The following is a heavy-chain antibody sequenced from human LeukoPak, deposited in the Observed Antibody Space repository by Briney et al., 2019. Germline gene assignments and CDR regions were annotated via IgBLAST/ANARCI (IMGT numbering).Heavy chain of an antibody. Sequence: GASVKVSSMASGYTFTIYGISWVRQAPGQGLEWMGWISAYNGNTNYAQKLQGRVTMTTDTSTSTAYMELRSLRSDDTAVYYCARAYSSSWYAYYYYYYYYMDVWGKGTTVTISS. J-gene: IGHJ6*03. V-gene: IGHV1-18*01. CDR3: ARAYSSSWYAYYYYYYYYMDV. CDR1: GYTFTIYG. CDR2: ISAYNGNT. D-gene: IGHD6-13*01.